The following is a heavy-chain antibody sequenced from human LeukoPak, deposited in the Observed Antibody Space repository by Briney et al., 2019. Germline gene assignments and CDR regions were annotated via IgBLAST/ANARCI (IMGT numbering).Heavy chain of an antibody. CDR1: GYTFTSYG. V-gene: IGHV1-18*01. CDR2: ISAYNGNT. CDR3: ARTFITIFGVVIIPDDGMDV. J-gene: IGHJ6*02. D-gene: IGHD3-3*01. Sequence: GASVKVSCKASGYTFTSYGISWVRQAPGQGLEWTGWISAYNGNTNYAQKLQGRVTMTTDTSTSTAYMELRSLRSDDTAVYYCARTFITIFGVVIIPDDGMDVWGQGTTVTVSS.